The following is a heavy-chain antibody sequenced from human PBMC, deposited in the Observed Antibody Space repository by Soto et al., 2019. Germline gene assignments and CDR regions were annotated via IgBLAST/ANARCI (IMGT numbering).Heavy chain of an antibody. J-gene: IGHJ5*02. CDR3: ARVGLWFGERRFEP. D-gene: IGHD3-10*01. Sequence: ASVKVSCKAPGYTFTSYGISWVRHAPGQGLECMGWISAYNGDTYYGQKFQGRVTMTTDTSTSTAYMELRSLTFDDTAVYYCARVGLWFGERRFEPWGQGTQVTVSS. V-gene: IGHV1-18*01. CDR1: GYTFTSYG. CDR2: ISAYNGDT.